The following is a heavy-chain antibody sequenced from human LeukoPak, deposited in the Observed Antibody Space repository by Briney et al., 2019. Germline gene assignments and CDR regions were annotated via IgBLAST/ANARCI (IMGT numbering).Heavy chain of an antibody. V-gene: IGHV4-4*08. J-gene: IGHJ3*02. CDR3: ARDPPHYLDDAFDI. CDR2: VHATGTT. Sequence: SETLSLTCTVSSGSLTGYYWSWIRQPPGKGLEWIAYVHATGTTNYNPSLKTRATISMDTSKNQFSLKLSSVTAADTVVYYCARDPPHYLDDAFDIWGQGTMVSVSS. D-gene: IGHD3-10*01. CDR1: SGSLTGYY.